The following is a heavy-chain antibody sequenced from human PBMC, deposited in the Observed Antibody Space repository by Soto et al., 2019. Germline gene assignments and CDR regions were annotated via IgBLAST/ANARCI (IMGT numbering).Heavy chain of an antibody. V-gene: IGHV3-23*01. J-gene: IGHJ6*03. CDR2: ISGSGGST. CDR1: GFTFSSYA. D-gene: IGHD2-2*01. CDR3: AKDHRGCGEYQLLCRYYYYYMDV. Sequence: PGGSLRLSCAASGFTFSSYAMSWVRQAPGKGLEWVSAISGSGGSTYYADSVKGRFTISRDNSKNTLYLQMNSLRAEDTAVYYCAKDHRGCGEYQLLCRYYYYYMDVWGKGTPVTVSS.